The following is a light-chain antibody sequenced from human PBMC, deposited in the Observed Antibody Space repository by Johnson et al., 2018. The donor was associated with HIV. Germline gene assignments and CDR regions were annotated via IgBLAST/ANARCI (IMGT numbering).Light chain of an antibody. CDR3: GTWDSSLSAYV. V-gene: IGLV1-51*02. CDR1: SSNIGYNY. CDR2: ENN. Sequence: QAVLTQPPSVSAAPGQKVTISCSGSSSNIGYNYVSWYQQLPGTAPKLLIFENNQRSSGIPDRFSGSKSATSATLGITGLQTGDEADYYCGTWDSSLSAYVFGTGTKVTVL. J-gene: IGLJ1*01.